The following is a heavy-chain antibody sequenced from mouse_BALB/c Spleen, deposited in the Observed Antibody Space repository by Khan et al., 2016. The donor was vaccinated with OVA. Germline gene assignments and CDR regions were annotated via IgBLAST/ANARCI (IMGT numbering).Heavy chain of an antibody. CDR3: ARREKYGYDPSWFAY. D-gene: IGHD2-2*01. V-gene: IGHV1-52*01. CDR2: INPSDSES. J-gene: IGHJ3*01. CDR1: GYTFTSYW. Sequence: QVQLQQSGAELVRPGASVKLPCKASGYTFTSYWMNWVRQRPRQGLEWIGKINPSDSESHYNEMFKDKATLTVDKSSGTAYMQLSSLTSEDSAVSYCARREKYGYDPSWFAYWGQGTLVTVSA.